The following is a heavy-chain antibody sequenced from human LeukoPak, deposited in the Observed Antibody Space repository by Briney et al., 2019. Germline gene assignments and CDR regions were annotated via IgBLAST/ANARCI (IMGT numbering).Heavy chain of an antibody. V-gene: IGHV4-39*01. D-gene: IGHD3-3*01. CDR1: GGSISSSSYY. CDR3: ARLYDFCSGYAFDY. Sequence: TSETLSLTCTVSGGSISSSSYYWGWIRQPPGKGLEWIGSIYYSGSTYYNPSLKSRVTISVDTSKNQFSLKLSSVTAADTAVYYCARLYDFCSGYAFDYWGQGTLVTVSS. J-gene: IGHJ4*02. CDR2: IYYSGST.